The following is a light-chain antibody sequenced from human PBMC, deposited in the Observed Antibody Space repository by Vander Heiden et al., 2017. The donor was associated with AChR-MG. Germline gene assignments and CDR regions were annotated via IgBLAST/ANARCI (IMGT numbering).Light chain of an antibody. CDR3: QQSYSTPGT. J-gene: IGKJ1*01. CDR1: QSISSY. Sequence: DIPLTQSPSSLSASVGDSVTITCRASQSISSYLSWYQQKPGKAPKLLISAAFSLQSGVPSRFSGSGSGTDFTLTISSLQPEDFATYYCQQSYSTPGTFGQGTKVEIK. V-gene: IGKV1-39*01. CDR2: AAF.